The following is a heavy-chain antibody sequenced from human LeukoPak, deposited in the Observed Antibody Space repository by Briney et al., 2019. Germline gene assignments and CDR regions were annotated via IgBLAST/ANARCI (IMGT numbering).Heavy chain of an antibody. CDR3: ARPGYSSGWYYYFDY. J-gene: IGHJ4*02. D-gene: IGHD6-19*01. Sequence: PGGSLRLSCAASGFTVRSNYMSWVRQAPGKGLEWVSVIYSSGSTYYTDPVKGRFTISRDNAKNTLYLQMNSLRAEDTAVYYCARPGYSSGWYYYFDYWGQGTLVTVSS. CDR2: IYSSGST. CDR1: GFTVRSNY. V-gene: IGHV3-53*01.